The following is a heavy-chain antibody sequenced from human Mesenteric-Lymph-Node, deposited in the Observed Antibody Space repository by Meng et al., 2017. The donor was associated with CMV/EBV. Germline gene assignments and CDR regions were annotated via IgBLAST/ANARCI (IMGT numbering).Heavy chain of an antibody. J-gene: IGHJ4*02. Sequence: RSRSCSGNGGLSRGRGDAWKWIGRGPGKDVEGIKNIYHDVGNCYIPTLKSRPSISVDTSKNQFTLDLTSVADADTDMYYCARVPDYWGQGTLVTVSS. CDR1: GGLSRGRGDA. CDR2: IYHDVGN. V-gene: IGHV4-31*03. CDR3: ARVPDY.